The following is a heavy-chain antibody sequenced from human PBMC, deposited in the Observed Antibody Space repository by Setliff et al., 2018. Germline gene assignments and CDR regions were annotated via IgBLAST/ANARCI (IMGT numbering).Heavy chain of an antibody. V-gene: IGHV4-4*07. CDR1: GGSISSYY. J-gene: IGHJ6*03. CDR2: IYIGGSA. D-gene: IGHD6-19*01. Sequence: SETLSLTCTVSGGSISSYYWSWIRQPAGKGLEWIGHIYIGGSANYNPSLKSRVTMSIDTSKNQFSLKLDSVTAADMAVYYCAREQWLDPPGYYYMDVWARGTTVTVSS. CDR3: AREQWLDPPGYYYMDV.